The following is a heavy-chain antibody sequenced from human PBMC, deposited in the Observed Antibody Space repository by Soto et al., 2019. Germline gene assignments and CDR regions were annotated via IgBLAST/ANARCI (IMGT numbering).Heavy chain of an antibody. Sequence: ASVKVSCKASGYTFTSYGISWVRQAPGQGLEWMGWISAYNGNTNYAQKLQGRVTMTTDTSTSTAYMELRSLRSDDTAVYYCARLILWFGESPAYGMDVWGQGTTVTVSS. CDR1: GYTFTSYG. D-gene: IGHD3-10*01. J-gene: IGHJ6*02. CDR2: ISAYNGNT. CDR3: ARLILWFGESPAYGMDV. V-gene: IGHV1-18*01.